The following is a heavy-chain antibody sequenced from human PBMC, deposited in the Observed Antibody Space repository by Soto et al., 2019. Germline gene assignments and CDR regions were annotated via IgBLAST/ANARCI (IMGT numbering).Heavy chain of an antibody. Sequence: PSETLSLTCTVSGGSISHYYCSWIRQSPGKGLEWIGYIYYSGSTNYNPSLKSRVTMSVDTPKNQFSLKLSSVTAADTAVYYCARRGYGPGFPHYYGMDVWGQGTTVTVSS. CDR2: IYYSGST. D-gene: IGHD3-10*01. CDR1: GGSISHYY. CDR3: ARRGYGPGFPHYYGMDV. V-gene: IGHV4-59*01. J-gene: IGHJ6*02.